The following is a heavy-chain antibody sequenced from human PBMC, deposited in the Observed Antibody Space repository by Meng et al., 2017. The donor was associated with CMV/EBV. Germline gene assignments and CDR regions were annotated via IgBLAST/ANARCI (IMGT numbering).Heavy chain of an antibody. J-gene: IGHJ4*02. CDR3: AIGVTGRYCSSTSCYEDY. D-gene: IGHD2-2*01. CDR2: IYSGGST. Sequence: GGSLRLSCAASGFTVSSNYMSWVRQAPGKGLEWVSVIYSGGSTYYADSVKGRFTISRDNAKNSLYLQMNSLRAEDTAVYYCAIGVTGRYCSSTSCYEDYWGQGTLVTVSS. V-gene: IGHV3-53*01. CDR1: GFTVSSNY.